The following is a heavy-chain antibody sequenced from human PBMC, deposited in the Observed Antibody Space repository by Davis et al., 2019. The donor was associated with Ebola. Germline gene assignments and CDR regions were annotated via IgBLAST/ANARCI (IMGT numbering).Heavy chain of an antibody. J-gene: IGHJ4*02. D-gene: IGHD3-3*01. Sequence: GESLKISCAASGFTFDDYTMHWVRQAPGKGLEWVSLISWDGGSTYYADSVKGRFTISRDNSKNSLYLQMNSLRTEDTALYYCLVNLGVATGGLFDYWGQGTLVTVSS. CDR2: ISWDGGST. CDR3: LVNLGVATGGLFDY. CDR1: GFTFDDYT. V-gene: IGHV3-43*01.